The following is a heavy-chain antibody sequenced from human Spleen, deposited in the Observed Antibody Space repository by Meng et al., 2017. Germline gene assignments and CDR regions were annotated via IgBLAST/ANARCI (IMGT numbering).Heavy chain of an antibody. Sequence: SETLSLTCTVSGGSISSYYWSWIRQPAGKGLEWIGRIYTSGSTNYNPSLKSRVTMSVDTSKNQFSLKLSSVTAADTAVYYCARGALIWNDEPGGSAFDIWGQGTTVTVSS. J-gene: IGHJ3*02. CDR2: IYTSGST. V-gene: IGHV4-4*07. CDR3: ARGALIWNDEPGGSAFDI. D-gene: IGHD1-1*01. CDR1: GGSISSYY.